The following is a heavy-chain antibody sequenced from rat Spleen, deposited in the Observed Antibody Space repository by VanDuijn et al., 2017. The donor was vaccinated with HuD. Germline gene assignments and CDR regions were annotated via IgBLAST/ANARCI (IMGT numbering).Heavy chain of an antibody. CDR2: ITNTGGNI. Sequence: EVQLVESGGGLVQPGRSLKLSCVASGFTFNNYWMSWIRQAPGKGLEWVASITNTGGNIYYPDSVRGRFTISRDNAQNTLYLQMSSLMSEDTATYYCTRGGASRFDYWGQGVMVTVSS. CDR3: TRGGASRFDY. D-gene: IGHD1-11*01. J-gene: IGHJ2*01. V-gene: IGHV5-31*01. CDR1: GFTFNNYW.